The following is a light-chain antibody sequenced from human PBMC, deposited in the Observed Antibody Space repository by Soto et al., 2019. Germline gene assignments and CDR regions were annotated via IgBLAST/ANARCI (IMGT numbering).Light chain of an antibody. V-gene: IGLV2-14*01. J-gene: IGLJ2*01. Sequence: QSALTQPASVSGSPGQSITISCTGTSSDVGSYNYVSWYQQHPGKAPKLMIYEVRNRPSGVSDRFSGSKSGKTASLTIFGXQAEDEADYYCSSYTTSTTQVFGGGTKLTVL. CDR2: EVR. CDR1: SSDVGSYNY. CDR3: SSYTTSTTQV.